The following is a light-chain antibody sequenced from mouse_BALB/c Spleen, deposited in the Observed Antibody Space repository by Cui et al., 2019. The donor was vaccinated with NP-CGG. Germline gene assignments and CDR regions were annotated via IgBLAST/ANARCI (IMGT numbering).Light chain of an antibody. CDR2: GTN. J-gene: IGLJ1*01. CDR1: TGAVTTSNY. V-gene: IGLV1*01. CDR3: ALWYSNHWV. Sequence: QAVFTQESGLTTSPGETVTLTCRSSTGAVTTSNYANWVQEKPDPLFTGLIGGTNNRAPGVPARFSGSLIGDKAALTITGAQTEDEAIYFCALWYSNHWVFGGGTKLTVL.